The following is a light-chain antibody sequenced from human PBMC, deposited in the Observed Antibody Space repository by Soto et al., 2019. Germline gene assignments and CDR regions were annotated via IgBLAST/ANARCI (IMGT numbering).Light chain of an antibody. CDR1: QSVGNN. Sequence: EIVMTQSPATLYVSPGERATLSCRASQSVGNNLAWYRQKSGQAPRLLIYGASTRASGIPASFSGSGSGTEFTLTIDSLQSDDFAVYLCQQYKNWPLTIGGGTKL. CDR2: GAS. CDR3: QQYKNWPLT. J-gene: IGKJ4*01. V-gene: IGKV3-15*01.